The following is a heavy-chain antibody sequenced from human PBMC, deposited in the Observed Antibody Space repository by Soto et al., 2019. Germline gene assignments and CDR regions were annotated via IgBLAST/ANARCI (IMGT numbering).Heavy chain of an antibody. CDR3: ARHACGGRLHDGRDV. V-gene: IGHV4-39*01. Sequence: AETLSLTCTVSGGSISSSSYFWGWFRQPPGKGLEWIGYIYYSGSTNYNPSLKSRVTISVDTSKNQFSLKLTSVTAADTAIYYWARHACGGRLHDGRDVWGEGTTVTVSS. D-gene: IGHD2-15*01. CDR2: IYYSGST. J-gene: IGHJ6*04. CDR1: GGSISSSSYF.